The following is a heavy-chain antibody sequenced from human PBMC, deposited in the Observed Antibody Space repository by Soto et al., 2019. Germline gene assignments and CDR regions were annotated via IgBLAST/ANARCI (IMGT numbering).Heavy chain of an antibody. CDR3: ARDASIAVAGDNWFDP. CDR1: GYTFTGYY. Sequence: GASVKVSCKASGYTFTGYYMQWVRQAPGQGLEWMGWINPNSGGTNYAQKFQGWVTMTRDTSISTAYMELSRLRSDDTAVYYCARDASIAVAGDNWFDPWGQGTLVTVSS. D-gene: IGHD6-19*01. J-gene: IGHJ5*02. CDR2: INPNSGGT. V-gene: IGHV1-2*04.